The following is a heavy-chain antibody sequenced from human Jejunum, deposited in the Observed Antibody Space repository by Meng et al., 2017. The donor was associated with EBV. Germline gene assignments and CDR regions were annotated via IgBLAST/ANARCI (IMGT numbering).Heavy chain of an antibody. V-gene: IGHV4-4*02. CDR2: IYHSGST. CDR1: GDSISSSNW. J-gene: IGHJ4*02. D-gene: IGHD3-3*01. CDR3: ARYGSGYFPALWY. Sequence: QVHLRESGPGLVKPSGTLSLTCAVSGDSISSSNWWSWVRQPPGKGLEWIGEIYHSGSTNYNPSLKSRVTISVDKSKNQFSLKLSSVTAADTAVYYCARYGSGYFPALWYWGQGTLVTVAS.